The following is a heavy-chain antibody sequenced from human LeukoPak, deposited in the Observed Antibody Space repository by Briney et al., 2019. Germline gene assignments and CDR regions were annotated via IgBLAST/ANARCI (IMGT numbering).Heavy chain of an antibody. D-gene: IGHD6-19*01. CDR3: ARDRMRIGYSSGWYNWFDP. CDR2: IIPTFGTA. V-gene: IGHV1-69*06. J-gene: IGHJ5*02. Sequence: SVKVSCKASGGTFSSYAISWVRQAPGQGLEWMGGIIPTFGTANYAQKFQGRVTITADKSTSTAYMELSSLRSEDTAVYYCARDRMRIGYSSGWYNWFDPWGQGTLVTVSS. CDR1: GGTFSSYA.